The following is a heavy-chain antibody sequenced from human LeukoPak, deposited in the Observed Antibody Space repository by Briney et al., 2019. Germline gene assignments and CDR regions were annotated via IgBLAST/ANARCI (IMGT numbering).Heavy chain of an antibody. J-gene: IGHJ4*02. Sequence: GGSLRLSCAASGFTFSTYGMHWVRQAPGKGLEWVAVISSDERTDYYSDSVRGRFTVSRDNSKNTLYLQVNSLRAEDTAVYYCAKSGGGYSSGWFYWGQGTLVTVSS. V-gene: IGHV3-30*18. D-gene: IGHD6-19*01. CDR2: ISSDERTD. CDR3: AKSGGGYSSGWFY. CDR1: GFTFSTYG.